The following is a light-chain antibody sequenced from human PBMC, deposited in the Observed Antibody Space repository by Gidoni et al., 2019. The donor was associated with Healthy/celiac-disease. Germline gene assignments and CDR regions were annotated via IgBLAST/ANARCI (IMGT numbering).Light chain of an antibody. CDR1: QSISSD. CDR3: QQSSSRA. J-gene: IGKJ1*01. V-gene: IGKV1-39*01. CDR2: AAS. Sequence: DIQMTQSPSSLSASVGDRVTITCRASQSISSDLNWYQQKPGKAPKLLIYAASSLQSGVPSRFSGSGSGTDFTLTISSLQPEDFETYFCQQSSSRAFGQGTKLEIK.